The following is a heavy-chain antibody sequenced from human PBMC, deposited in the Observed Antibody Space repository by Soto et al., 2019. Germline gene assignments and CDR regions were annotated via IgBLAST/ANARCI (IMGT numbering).Heavy chain of an antibody. D-gene: IGHD6-6*01. CDR2: INPNSGGT. J-gene: IGHJ5*02. V-gene: IGHV1-2*02. CDR3: ARDNPLAARPLAGFDP. Sequence: RASVKVSCKASGYTFTGYYMHWVRQAPGQGLEWMGWINPNSGGTNYAQKFQGRVTMTRDTSISTAYMELSRLRSDDTAVYYCARDNPLAARPLAGFDPWGQGTLVTVSS. CDR1: GYTFTGYY.